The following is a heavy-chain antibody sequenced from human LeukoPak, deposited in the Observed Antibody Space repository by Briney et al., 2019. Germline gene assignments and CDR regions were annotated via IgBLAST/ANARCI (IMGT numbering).Heavy chain of an antibody. Sequence: GGSLRLSCAASGFTFSSYWMHWVRQAPGKGLVWVSRINSDGSSTSYADSVKGRFTIPRDNAKNTLYLQMNSLRAEDTAVYYCARYYSSSWYDWFDPWGQGTLVTVSS. CDR2: INSDGSST. CDR1: GFTFSSYW. V-gene: IGHV3-74*01. D-gene: IGHD6-13*01. J-gene: IGHJ5*02. CDR3: ARYYSSSWYDWFDP.